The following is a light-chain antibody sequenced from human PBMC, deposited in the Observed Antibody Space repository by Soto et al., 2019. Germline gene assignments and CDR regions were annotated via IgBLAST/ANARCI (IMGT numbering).Light chain of an antibody. J-gene: IGLJ2*01. CDR1: DSNIWYNS. V-gene: IGLV1-51*02. Sequence: QSVLTQPPSVSAAPGQKITISCSGSDSNIWYNSVSWYQQLPGTAPKLLISENDERPSDLPDRFSASKSGTSATLGITGLQTGDEATYCCGTWDNGLSAVVFGGGTKRTVL. CDR3: GTWDNGLSAVV. CDR2: END.